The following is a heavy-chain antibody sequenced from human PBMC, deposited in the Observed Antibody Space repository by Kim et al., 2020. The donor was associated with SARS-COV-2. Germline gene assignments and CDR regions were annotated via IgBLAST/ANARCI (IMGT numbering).Heavy chain of an antibody. V-gene: IGHV4-59*08. CDR3: ARHFGGIQPYDY. CDR2: IYYSGTT. D-gene: IGHD5-18*01. Sequence: SETLSLTCTVSGGSISSYYWSWIRQPPGKGLEWIGYIYYSGTTNSNPSLKSRVTMSVDTSKNQFSLRLSSVTAADTAVYYCARHFGGIQPYDYWGQGTLVTVSS. J-gene: IGHJ4*02. CDR1: GGSISSYY.